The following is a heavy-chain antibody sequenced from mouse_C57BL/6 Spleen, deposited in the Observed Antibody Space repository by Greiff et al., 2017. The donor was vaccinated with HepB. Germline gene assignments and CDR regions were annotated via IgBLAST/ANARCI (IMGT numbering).Heavy chain of an antibody. J-gene: IGHJ1*03. CDR2: ISYSGST. V-gene: IGHV3-8*01. Sequence: EVQRVESGPGLAKPSQTLSLTCSVTGYSITSDYWNWIRKFPGNKLEYMGYISYSGSTYYNPSLKSRISITRDTSKNQYYLQLNSVTTEDTATYYCAREGYYYGSSPYWYFDVWGTGTTVTVSS. D-gene: IGHD1-1*01. CDR1: GYSITSDY. CDR3: AREGYYYGSSPYWYFDV.